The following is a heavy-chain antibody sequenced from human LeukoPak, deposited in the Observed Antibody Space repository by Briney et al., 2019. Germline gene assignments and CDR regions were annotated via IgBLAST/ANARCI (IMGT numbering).Heavy chain of an antibody. CDR1: GGTFSSYA. D-gene: IGHD6-13*01. CDR2: IIPIFGTA. V-gene: IGHV1-69*05. Sequence: GSSVKVSCKASGGTFSSYAISWVRQAPGQGLEWMGGIIPIFGTANYAQKFQGRVTITTDESTSTAYMELSSLRSEDTAVYYCARDAAARPDAFDIWGQGTMVTVSS. CDR3: ARDAAARPDAFDI. J-gene: IGHJ3*02.